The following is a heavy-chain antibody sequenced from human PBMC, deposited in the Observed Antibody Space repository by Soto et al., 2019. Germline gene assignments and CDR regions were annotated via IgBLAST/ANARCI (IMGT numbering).Heavy chain of an antibody. D-gene: IGHD4-17*01. J-gene: IGHJ6*02. CDR3: ARHNTEYYYYYGMDV. Sequence: SETLSLTCTVSGGSISSSSYYWGWIRQPPGKGLEWIGSIYYSGSTYYNPSLKSRVTISVDTSKNQFSLKLSSVTAADTAVYYCARHNTEYYYYYGMDVWGQGTTVT. CDR1: GGSISSSSYY. V-gene: IGHV4-39*01. CDR2: IYYSGST.